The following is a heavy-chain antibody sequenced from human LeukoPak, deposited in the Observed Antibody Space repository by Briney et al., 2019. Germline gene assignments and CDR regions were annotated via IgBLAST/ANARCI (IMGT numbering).Heavy chain of an antibody. V-gene: IGHV4-34*01. Sequence: RGRVRQGPGKGLEWNGEINHIGSTYYNPSLKSRVTISVDTSKNQFSLKLISVTAAATAVYYGARNFQYSDLPDYGGQGTLVTVPS. J-gene: IGHJ4*02. D-gene: IGHD2-15*01. CDR3: ARNFQYSDLPDY. CDR2: INHIGST.